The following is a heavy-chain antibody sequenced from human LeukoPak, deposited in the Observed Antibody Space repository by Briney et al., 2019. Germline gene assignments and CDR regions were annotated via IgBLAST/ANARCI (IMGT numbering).Heavy chain of an antibody. CDR3: ARHDSFIPY. CDR2: ISDTGRRT. V-gene: IGHV3-23*01. J-gene: IGHJ4*02. D-gene: IGHD3-16*02. CDR1: GFTFNDYA. Sequence: GGSLRLSGAASGFTFNDYAMSWVRQAAGKGLEWVAGISDTGRRTYYTDSVKGRFTISRDDSKKTVSLQMNTLRAEDTAIYFCARHDSFIPYWGQGTLVTVSS.